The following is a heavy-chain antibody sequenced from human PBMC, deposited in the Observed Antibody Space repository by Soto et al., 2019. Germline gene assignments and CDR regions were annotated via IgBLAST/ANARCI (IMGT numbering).Heavy chain of an antibody. Sequence: QVQLQASGPGLVKPSGTLSLTCAVSGGSVTISNWWSWVRQTPGKGLEWIGQIHHSGSTNYNPSLTSRDTITVDKSKNQFSLEMKSVTAADTAVYYCARGGYYFYMDVWGKGTTVTVSS. CDR2: IHHSGST. CDR3: ARGGYYFYMDV. J-gene: IGHJ6*03. V-gene: IGHV4-4*02. CDR1: GGSVTISNW. D-gene: IGHD1-26*01.